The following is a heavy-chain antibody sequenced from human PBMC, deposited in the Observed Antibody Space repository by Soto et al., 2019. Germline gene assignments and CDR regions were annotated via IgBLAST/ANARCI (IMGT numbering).Heavy chain of an antibody. CDR3: ARVLDYDYVWGSFPLNWFDP. J-gene: IGHJ5*02. D-gene: IGHD3-16*01. V-gene: IGHV3-21*01. CDR2: IGSSSSYI. Sequence: GGSLRLSCAASGFTFSSYIMNWVRQAPGKGLEWVSSIGSSSSYIYYADSVRGRFTISRDNAKNSLYLQMNSLGAEDTAVYYCARVLDYDYVWGSFPLNWFDPWGQGTLVTVSS. CDR1: GFTFSSYI.